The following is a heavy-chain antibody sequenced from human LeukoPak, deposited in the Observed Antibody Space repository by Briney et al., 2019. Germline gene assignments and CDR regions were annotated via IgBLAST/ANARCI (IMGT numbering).Heavy chain of an antibody. V-gene: IGHV4-39*01. J-gene: IGHJ4*02. CDR3: ARHYLGGNYPDYFNH. D-gene: IGHD1-26*01. CDR1: GGSISSTTYY. Sequence: SETLSLTCTVSGGSISSTTYYWGWIRQPPGKRLEWIGSIYYSGNTYYNPSPKSRVTISIDTSKNQFSLNLNSVTAADTALYFCARHYLGGNYPDYFNHWGQGTLVTVSS. CDR2: IYYSGNT.